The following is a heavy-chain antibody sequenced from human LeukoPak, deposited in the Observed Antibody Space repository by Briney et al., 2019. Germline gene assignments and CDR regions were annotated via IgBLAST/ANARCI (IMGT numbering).Heavy chain of an antibody. CDR2: INSDGTST. V-gene: IGHV3-74*01. D-gene: IGHD4-17*01. Sequence: GGSLRLSCAASGFTLSSYWMHWVRQAPGRGLVWVSRINSDGTSTSYADSVEGRFTISRDNAKNTLYLQMNSLRAEDTAVYYCARRGSYGDYSVYWGQGTLVTVSS. CDR3: ARRGSYGDYSVY. J-gene: IGHJ4*02. CDR1: GFTLSSYW.